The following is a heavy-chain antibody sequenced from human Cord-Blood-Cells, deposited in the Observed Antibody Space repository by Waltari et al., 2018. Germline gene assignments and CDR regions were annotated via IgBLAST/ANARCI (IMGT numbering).Heavy chain of an antibody. CDR3: ARGSWYYFDY. CDR2: IWYDGSNK. J-gene: IGHJ4*02. CDR1: GFTFSSYG. Sequence: QVQLVESGGGVVQPGGSLRLSCAAAGFTFSSYGMHWVRQAPGKGLEWVAVIWYDGSNKYYADSVKGRFTISRDNSKNTLYLQMNSLRAEDTAVYYCARGSWYYFDYWGQGTLVTVSS. V-gene: IGHV3-33*01. D-gene: IGHD6-13*01.